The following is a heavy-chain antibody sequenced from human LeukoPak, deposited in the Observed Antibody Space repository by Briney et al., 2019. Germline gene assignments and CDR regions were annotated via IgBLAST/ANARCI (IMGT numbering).Heavy chain of an antibody. Sequence: GGSLRLSCAASGFTFSSYDMHWVRQGTGKGLGLVSAIGTAGDTYYPGPVKRRFTTSRENAKNSLYLQMNSLRVGDTAVYYCARGRGWGTFDIWGQGTMVTVSS. CDR1: GFTFSSYD. V-gene: IGHV3-13*04. CDR3: ARGRGWGTFDI. CDR2: IGTAGDT. D-gene: IGHD3-10*01. J-gene: IGHJ3*02.